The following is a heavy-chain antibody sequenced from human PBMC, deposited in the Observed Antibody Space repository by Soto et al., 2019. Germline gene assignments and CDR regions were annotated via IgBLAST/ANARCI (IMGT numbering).Heavy chain of an antibody. CDR2: IAYDGSNK. Sequence: QVQLVESGGAVVQPGKSLRLSCAASGVTFSSYGMYWVRQAPGKGLEWVAAIAYDGSNKYHADSVKGRFTISRDNSKNTLYLQMNSLRVEDTAVYYCAKDIVRYTYGACDYWGQGALVTVSS. CDR3: AKDIVRYTYGACDY. J-gene: IGHJ4*02. CDR1: GVTFSSYG. V-gene: IGHV3-30*18. D-gene: IGHD5-18*01.